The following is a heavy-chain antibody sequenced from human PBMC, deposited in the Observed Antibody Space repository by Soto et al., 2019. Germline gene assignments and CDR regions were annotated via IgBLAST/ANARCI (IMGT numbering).Heavy chain of an antibody. CDR1: GGSFSGYY. J-gene: IGHJ6*03. CDR2: INHSGRT. V-gene: IGHV4-34*01. CDR3: ARLTAPISSSGNYYMDV. Sequence: SETLSLTCAVYGGSFSGYYWSWIRQPPGKGLKWIGEINHSGRTNYNPSLKSRVTISVDTSKNQFSLKLSSVTAADTAVYYCARLTAPISSSGNYYMDVWGKGTTVTVSS. D-gene: IGHD6-6*01.